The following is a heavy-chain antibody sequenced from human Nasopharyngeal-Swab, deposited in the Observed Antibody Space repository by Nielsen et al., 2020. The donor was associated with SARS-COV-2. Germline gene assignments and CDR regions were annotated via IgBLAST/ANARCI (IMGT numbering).Heavy chain of an antibody. CDR2: IYGNDDK. CDR1: GSSLTTSGVS. J-gene: IGHJ4*02. D-gene: IGHD4-17*01. V-gene: IGHV2-5*01. CDR3: AHRKVYGDFMDY. Sequence: SGPKLVKPTQTLTLTCTFSGSSLTTSGVSVGWIRQPPGKALEWLALIYGNDDKRYSPSLKSRLTVSKDTSKNQVVLTMTNMDPVDTATYYCAHRKVYGDFMDYWGQGTLVTVSS.